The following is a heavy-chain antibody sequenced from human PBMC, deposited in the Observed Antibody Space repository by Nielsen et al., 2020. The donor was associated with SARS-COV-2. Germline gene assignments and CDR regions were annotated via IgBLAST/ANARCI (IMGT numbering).Heavy chain of an antibody. CDR1: GGSVSSGGYY. CDR3: ARRGFIAAAGTRLFDY. V-gene: IGHV4-61*08. CDR2: INHSGST. J-gene: IGHJ4*02. D-gene: IGHD6-13*01. Sequence: GSLRLSCTVSGGSVSSGGYYWSWIRQPPGKGLEWIGEINHSGSTNYNPSLKSRVTISVDTSKNQFSLKLSSVTAADTAVYYCARRGFIAAAGTRLFDYWGQGTLVTVSS.